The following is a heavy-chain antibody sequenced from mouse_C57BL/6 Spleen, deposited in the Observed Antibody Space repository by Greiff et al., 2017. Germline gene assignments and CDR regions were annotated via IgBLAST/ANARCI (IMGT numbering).Heavy chain of an antibody. CDR2: IYPGDGDT. CDR3: ANYGSEAMDY. Sequence: VQLKESGPELVKPGASVKISCKASGYAFSSSWMNWVKQRPGKGLEWIGRIYPGDGDTNYNGKFKGKATLTADKSSSTAYMQLSSLTSEDSAVYFCANYGSEAMDYWGQGTSVTVSS. CDR1: GYAFSSSW. D-gene: IGHD1-1*01. J-gene: IGHJ4*01. V-gene: IGHV1-82*01.